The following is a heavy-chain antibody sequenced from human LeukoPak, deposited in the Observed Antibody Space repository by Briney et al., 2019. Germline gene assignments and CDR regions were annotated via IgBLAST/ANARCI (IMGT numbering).Heavy chain of an antibody. Sequence: SETLSLTCTVSGGSISSSSYYWGWIRQPPGKGLEWIGSIYYSGSTYYNPSLKSRVTISVDTSKNQFSLKLSSVTAADTAVYYCARGDYHGGGGHCDYWGQGTLVIVSS. J-gene: IGHJ4*02. V-gene: IGHV4-39*01. CDR3: ARGDYHGGGGHCDY. CDR1: GGSISSSSYY. CDR2: IYYSGST. D-gene: IGHD3-10*01.